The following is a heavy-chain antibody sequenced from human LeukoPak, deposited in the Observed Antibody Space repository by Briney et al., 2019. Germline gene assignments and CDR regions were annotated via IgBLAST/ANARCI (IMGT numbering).Heavy chain of an antibody. D-gene: IGHD4-23*01. CDR1: GYTLTELS. CDR2: FDPEDGET. CDR3: ASVPRGGLDAFDI. J-gene: IGHJ3*02. V-gene: IGHV1-24*01. Sequence: GASVKVSLKFSGYTLTELSMHWVRPAPGKGLAWTGGFDPEDGETIYAQKFQGRVTMTEDTSTDTAYMELSSLGSEDTAVYCCASVPRGGLDAFDIWGQGTMVTVSS.